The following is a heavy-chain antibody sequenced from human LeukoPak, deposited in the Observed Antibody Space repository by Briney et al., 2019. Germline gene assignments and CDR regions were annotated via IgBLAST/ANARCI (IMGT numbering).Heavy chain of an antibody. CDR3: ARNNYCSGGSCYPGDWYFDL. V-gene: IGHV1-2*02. Sequence: GESLKISCKGSGYTFTGYYMHWVRQAPGQGLEWMGWINPNSGGTNYAQKFQGRVTMTRDTSISTAYMELSRLRSDDTAVYYCARNNYCSGGSCYPGDWYFDLWGRGTLVTVSS. J-gene: IGHJ2*01. D-gene: IGHD2-15*01. CDR2: INPNSGGT. CDR1: GYTFTGYY.